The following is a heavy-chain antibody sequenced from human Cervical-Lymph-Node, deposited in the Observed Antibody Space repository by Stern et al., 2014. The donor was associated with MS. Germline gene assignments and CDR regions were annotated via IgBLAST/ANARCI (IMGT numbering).Heavy chain of an antibody. CDR3: ARTLDDRKVSFDL. V-gene: IGHV1-2*06. CDR2: ITPNTGGA. CDR1: GYTFTAYY. D-gene: IGHD3-3*01. J-gene: IGHJ3*01. Sequence: VQLVQSGAEVKKPGASVKVSCTASGYTFTAYYMHWVRQAPGQGLEWMGRITPNTGGASYAQNFQGRVTMTRDTAMSTVYMDLSRLRSDDTAVYYCARTLDDRKVSFDLWGQGTTVTVSS.